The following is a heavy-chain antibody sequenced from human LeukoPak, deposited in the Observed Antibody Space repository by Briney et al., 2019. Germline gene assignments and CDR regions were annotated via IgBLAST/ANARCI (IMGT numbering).Heavy chain of an antibody. J-gene: IGHJ4*02. CDR2: TYYRSKWYN. D-gene: IGHD6-13*01. CDR3: ARGRGYSSSWGMYYFDY. Sequence: SQTLSLTCAISGDSVSSNSAAWNWIRQSPSRGLEWLGRTYYRSKWYNDYAVSVKSRITINPDTSKNQFSLQLNSVTPEDTAVYYCARGRGYSSSWGMYYFDYWGQGTLVTVSS. CDR1: GDSVSSNSAA. V-gene: IGHV6-1*01.